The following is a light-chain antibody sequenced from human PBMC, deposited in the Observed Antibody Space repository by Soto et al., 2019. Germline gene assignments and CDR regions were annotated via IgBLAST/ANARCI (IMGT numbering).Light chain of an antibody. CDR2: STS. CDR1: QRVSSDS. J-gene: IGKJ1*01. Sequence: EIVLTQSPDTLSLSPGERATLSCRASQRVSSDSLAWYQQQPGQAPRLLIYSTSNRDTGIPDRFSGSGSGTDFTLTIRRLEPEDFARSYCQQYGRSPTFGQGTKVEIK. V-gene: IGKV3-20*01. CDR3: QQYGRSPT.